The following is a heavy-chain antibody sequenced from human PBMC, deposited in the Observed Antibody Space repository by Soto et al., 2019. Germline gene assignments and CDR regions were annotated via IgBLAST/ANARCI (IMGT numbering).Heavy chain of an antibody. CDR3: ANGRKGNWNYDWFDP. J-gene: IGHJ5*02. D-gene: IGHD1-7*01. V-gene: IGHV3-23*01. CDR1: GFTFSSYA. Sequence: GGSLRLSCAASGFTFSSYAMSWVRQAPGKGLEWVSAISGSGGSTYYADSVKGRFTISRDNSKNTLYLQMNGLRAEDTAVYYCANGRKGNWNYDWFDPWGQGTLVTVSS. CDR2: ISGSGGST.